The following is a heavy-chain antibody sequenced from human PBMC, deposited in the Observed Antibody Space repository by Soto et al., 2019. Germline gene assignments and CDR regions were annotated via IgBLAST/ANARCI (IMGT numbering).Heavy chain of an antibody. Sequence: GGSLRLSCAASGFTFSSYAMHWVRQAPGKGLEWVAVISHDGSNKYYADSVKGRFTISRDNSKNTLYLQMSSLRAEDTAVYYCASLIVVVPAAPRAGGMDVWGQGTTVTVSS. CDR1: GFTFSSYA. CDR3: ASLIVVVPAAPRAGGMDV. V-gene: IGHV3-30-3*01. CDR2: ISHDGSNK. D-gene: IGHD2-2*01. J-gene: IGHJ6*02.